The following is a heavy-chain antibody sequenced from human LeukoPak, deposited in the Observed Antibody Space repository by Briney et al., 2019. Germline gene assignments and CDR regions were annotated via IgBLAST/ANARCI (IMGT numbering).Heavy chain of an antibody. V-gene: IGHV1-69*04. J-gene: IGHJ5*02. D-gene: IGHD2-15*01. Sequence: GASVKVSCKASGGTFSSYAISWVRQAPGQGLEWMGRIIPILGIANYAQKFQGRVTITADKSTSTAYMELSSLRSEDTAVYYCARGPKYCSGGSCHLDPWGQGTLVTVSS. CDR3: ARGPKYCSGGSCHLDP. CDR1: GGTFSSYA. CDR2: IIPILGIA.